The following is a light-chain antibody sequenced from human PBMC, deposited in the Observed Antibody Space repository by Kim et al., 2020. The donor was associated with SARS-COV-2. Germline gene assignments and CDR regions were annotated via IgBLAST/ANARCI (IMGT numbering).Light chain of an antibody. CDR3: QQYNWQPGYT. V-gene: IGKV3-15*01. CDR2: DAS. Sequence: SPAEGATRSSRTSLFVSSKFSWCQQKPRQAPTLLIYDASTRDTGIPAKFSGSGSGTEFTLTFSSLQSEDFEVYYCQQYNWQPGYTFGQGTKLEI. J-gene: IGKJ2*01. CDR1: LFVSSK.